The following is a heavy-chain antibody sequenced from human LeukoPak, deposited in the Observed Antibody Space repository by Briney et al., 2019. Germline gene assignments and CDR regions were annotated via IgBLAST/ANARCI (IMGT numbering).Heavy chain of an antibody. J-gene: IGHJ4*02. CDR3: ARASYYGSEIGS. D-gene: IGHD3-10*01. Sequence: ASVKVSCKASAYTFTAYYMHWVRRAPGQGLEWMGRINPNRGGTNFAQKFQGRVTMTRDTSISTAYMELSRLRSDDTAVYYGARASYYGSEIGSWGQGTLVTVSS. V-gene: IGHV1-2*06. CDR2: INPNRGGT. CDR1: AYTFTAYY.